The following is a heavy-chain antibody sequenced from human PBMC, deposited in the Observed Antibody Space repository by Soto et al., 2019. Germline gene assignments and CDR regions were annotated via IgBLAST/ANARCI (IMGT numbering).Heavy chain of an antibody. D-gene: IGHD3-10*01. CDR1: GFSLSNTRMG. CDR2: IFENDEK. J-gene: IGHJ5*02. CDR3: TRIEKGSATYT. V-gene: IGHV2-26*01. Sequence: QVTLKESGPVLVKPTETLTMTCTVSGFSLSNTRMGVSWIRQSPGKALEWLAHIFENDEKSYSTSLNSRLTNSTDTSKNQVFLSMTNMDPVDTATYFCTRIEKGSATYTWGQGTLVTVSS.